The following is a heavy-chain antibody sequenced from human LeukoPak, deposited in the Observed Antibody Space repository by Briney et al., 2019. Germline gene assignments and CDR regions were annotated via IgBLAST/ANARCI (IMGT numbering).Heavy chain of an antibody. Sequence: GGSLRLSLAASGFPFRSYWMDWGSQAPGKGVVWVSPLSYDGGDPSYADSVKGRFTISRDNAKNTLYLQMNSLTAEDTAVYYCARGYSSRLYNWLDPWGQGTLVTVSS. J-gene: IGHJ5*02. CDR2: LSYDGGDP. CDR1: GFPFRSYW. CDR3: ARGYSSRLYNWLDP. V-gene: IGHV3-74*01. D-gene: IGHD6-13*01.